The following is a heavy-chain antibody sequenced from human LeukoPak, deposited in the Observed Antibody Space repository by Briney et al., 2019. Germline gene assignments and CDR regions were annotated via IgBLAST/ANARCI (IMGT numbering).Heavy chain of an antibody. CDR2: MSNSGST. J-gene: IGHJ4*02. V-gene: IGHV4-39*01. D-gene: IGHD6-13*01. CDR3: ARRSQAAAGRGIDY. CDR1: GGSISSSSYY. Sequence: SETPSLTCTASGGSISSSSYYWGWIRQSPGKGLEWIGTMSNSGSTYYNPSLKSRVTISGDTAKNQFSLKLSSVTAADTAVYYCARRSQAAAGRGIDYWGQGTLVTVSS.